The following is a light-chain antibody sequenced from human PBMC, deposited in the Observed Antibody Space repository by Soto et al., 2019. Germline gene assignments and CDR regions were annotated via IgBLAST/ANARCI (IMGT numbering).Light chain of an antibody. J-gene: IGKJ1*01. CDR2: GSS. CDR1: QSVSSSD. Sequence: EVVLTQSPGTLSLSPGERATLSCRASQSVSSSDLAWYQQKPGQAPRLLISGSSNRATGTPARFSGSGSGTDFTLTITSLEPEDFAVFYCHQYGISPPTFGQGTKVEI. CDR3: HQYGISPPT. V-gene: IGKV3-20*01.